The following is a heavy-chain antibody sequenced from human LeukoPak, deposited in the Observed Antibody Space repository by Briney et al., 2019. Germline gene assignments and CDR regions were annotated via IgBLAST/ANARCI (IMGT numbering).Heavy chain of an antibody. V-gene: IGHV1-8*01. J-gene: IGHJ5*02. CDR3: ARGKAVKRDWFDP. Sequence: ASVKVSCKASGYTFTSYDINWVRQATGQGLEWMGWMNPNSGNTGYAQKFQGRVTMTRNTSISTAYMELSSLRSEDTAVYYRARGKAVKRDWFDPWGQGTLVTVSS. CDR2: MNPNSGNT. CDR1: GYTFTSYD.